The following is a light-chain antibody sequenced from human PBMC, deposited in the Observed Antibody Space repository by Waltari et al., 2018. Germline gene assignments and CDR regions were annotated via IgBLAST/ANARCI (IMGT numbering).Light chain of an antibody. CDR3: AAWDDTLNGRWE. J-gene: IGLJ3*02. Sequence: QSVLTQPPSASATPGQRVTISCSGSSSNIGSNIVNWYQQVPGTTPKLLIYRNDQRPPGVPDRFSGSKSGTSASLAISGLRSEDEADYYCAAWDDTLNGRWEFGGGTKLTVL. CDR1: SSNIGSNI. V-gene: IGLV1-44*01. CDR2: RND.